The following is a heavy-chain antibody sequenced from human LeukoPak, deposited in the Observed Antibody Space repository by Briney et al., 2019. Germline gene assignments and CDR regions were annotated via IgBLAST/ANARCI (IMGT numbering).Heavy chain of an antibody. Sequence: PGWSLRLSCASSLFIFSSYAMSWVRQARAKGLEWVSAISGSGGSTCYAASVKGRFTISRDNSKNTLYLQMNSLRTEETAVYYCAKSDFWSGYYPPPDYWGQGTLVTVSS. CDR1: LFIFSSYA. J-gene: IGHJ4*02. CDR3: AKSDFWSGYYPPPDY. V-gene: IGHV3-23*01. CDR2: ISGSGGST. D-gene: IGHD3-3*01.